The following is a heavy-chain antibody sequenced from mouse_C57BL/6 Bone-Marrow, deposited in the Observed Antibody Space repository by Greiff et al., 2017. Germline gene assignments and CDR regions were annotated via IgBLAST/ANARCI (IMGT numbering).Heavy chain of an antibody. CDR3: TSGITTAVAKAGDY. V-gene: IGHV14-4*01. D-gene: IGHD1-1*01. CDR1: GFNIKDDY. Sequence: EVQLQQSGAELVRPGASVKLSCTASGFNIKDDYMHWVKQRPEQGLEWIGWIDPENGDTEYASKFQGKATITADTSSNTAYLQLSSLTSEDTAVYYGTSGITTAVAKAGDYWGQGTSVTVSS. CDR2: IDPENGDT. J-gene: IGHJ4*01.